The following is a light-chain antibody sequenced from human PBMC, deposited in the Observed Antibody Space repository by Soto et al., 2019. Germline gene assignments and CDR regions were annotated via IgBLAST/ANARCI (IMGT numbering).Light chain of an antibody. J-gene: IGKJ1*01. CDR1: QSISSW. Sequence: DLQITQSPSTLSASVGDRVTITCRASQSISSWLAWYQQKPGTAPKLLIYKASTLQSGVPSRFSGSGSGTEFTLTISSLQPDDFATYYCQQYSDNWTFGQGTKVDIK. V-gene: IGKV1-5*03. CDR3: QQYSDNWT. CDR2: KAS.